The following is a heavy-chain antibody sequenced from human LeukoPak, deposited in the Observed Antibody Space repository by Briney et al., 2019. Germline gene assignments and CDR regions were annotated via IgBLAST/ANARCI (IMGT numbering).Heavy chain of an antibody. CDR1: GFTFSNYA. Sequence: GGSLRLSCAATGFTFSNYAIHWGRQAPGKGLEWVAFISDDGSRQHYADSVKGRYTISRDNSKNTLYLQMNSLRAEDTAVYYCARDRVTMVRGVNYYFDYWGQGTLVTVSS. CDR3: ARDRVTMVRGVNYYFDY. V-gene: IGHV3-30-3*01. D-gene: IGHD3-10*01. J-gene: IGHJ4*02. CDR2: ISDDGSRQ.